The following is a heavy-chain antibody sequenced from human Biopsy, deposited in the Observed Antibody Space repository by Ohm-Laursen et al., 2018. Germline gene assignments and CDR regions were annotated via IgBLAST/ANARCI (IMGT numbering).Heavy chain of an antibody. CDR3: ARATNSTGWPYYYFYGMDV. CDR2: VYDSGKS. Sequence: TLSLTCAVSGFSISSGYYWGWIRQPPGKGLEWIGSVYDSGKSYYNPSLKSRVTISADTSKNQFSLRLNSVTAADTAVYYCARATNSTGWPYYYFYGMDVWGQGTTVTVSS. D-gene: IGHD2/OR15-2a*01. CDR1: GFSISSGYY. V-gene: IGHV4-38-2*01. J-gene: IGHJ6*02.